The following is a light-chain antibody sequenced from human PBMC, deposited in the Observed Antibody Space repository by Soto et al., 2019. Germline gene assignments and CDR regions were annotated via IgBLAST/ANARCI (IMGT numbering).Light chain of an antibody. Sequence: QSVLTQPASVSGSPGQSITISCTGTSSDIGDYNYVSWYQQYPGKAPKLMIYEVSHRPSGVSNRFSGSKSGNTASLTISGLQAEDEADYHCSSFTTSSPYVFGTGTKVTV. CDR2: EVS. CDR1: SSDIGDYNY. J-gene: IGLJ1*01. V-gene: IGLV2-14*01. CDR3: SSFTTSSPYV.